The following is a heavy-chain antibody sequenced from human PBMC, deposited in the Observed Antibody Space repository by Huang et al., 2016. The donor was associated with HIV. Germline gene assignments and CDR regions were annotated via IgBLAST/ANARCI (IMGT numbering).Heavy chain of an antibody. D-gene: IGHD2-21*02. CDR1: GGSLSGYY. CDR3: ARGGVDLGDWYNWLDP. CDR2: INYAGNT. J-gene: IGHJ5*02. Sequence: QVQLQQWGAGLLKPSETLSLTCAVYGGSLSGYYWSWIRQPPGKGLEWIGEINYAGNTNYSPSLKSRVSMSVDTSKKQFSLKLTSVTATDTAVYFCARGGVDLGDWYNWLDPWGQGTLVIVSS. V-gene: IGHV4-34*02.